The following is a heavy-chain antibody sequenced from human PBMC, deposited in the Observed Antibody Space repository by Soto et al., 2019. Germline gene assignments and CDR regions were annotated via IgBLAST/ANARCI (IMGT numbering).Heavy chain of an antibody. J-gene: IGHJ4*02. V-gene: IGHV3-23*01. D-gene: IGHD6-6*01. Sequence: GGSLRLSCAASGFTFSSYAMSWVRQAPGKGLEWVSAISGSGGSTYYADSVKGRFTISRDNSKNTLYPQMNSLKAEDTAVYSCAKPYSSWSLSGSVVPGYSGEATLVTVSS. CDR1: GFTFSSYA. CDR2: ISGSGGST. CDR3: AKPYSSWSLSGSVVPGY.